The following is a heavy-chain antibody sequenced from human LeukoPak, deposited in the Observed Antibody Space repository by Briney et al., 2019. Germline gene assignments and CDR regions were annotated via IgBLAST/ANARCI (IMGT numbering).Heavy chain of an antibody. Sequence: SETLSLTCTVSGGSISSYYWSWIRHPPGEGVEWIGYIYYSGSTNCNPSLKSRVTISVDTSKSQFSLKLRSVTAADTAVYYCARSDFWSGYYHGYNWFDPWGQGTLVTVSS. V-gene: IGHV4-59*01. CDR3: ARSDFWSGYYHGYNWFDP. J-gene: IGHJ5*02. D-gene: IGHD3-3*01. CDR2: IYYSGST. CDR1: GGSISSYY.